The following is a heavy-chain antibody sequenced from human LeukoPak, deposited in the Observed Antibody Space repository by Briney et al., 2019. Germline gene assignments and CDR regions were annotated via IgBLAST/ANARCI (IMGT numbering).Heavy chain of an antibody. CDR1: GGSISSYY. Sequence: SQTLSLTCTVSGGSISSYYWSWIRQPPGKGLEWIGYIYYSGSTNCNPSLKSRVTISVDTSKNQFSLKLSSVTAADTAVYYCARLAMVRYYYYGMDVWGQGTTVTVSS. V-gene: IGHV4-59*08. CDR2: IYYSGST. J-gene: IGHJ6*02. CDR3: ARLAMVRYYYYGMDV. D-gene: IGHD3-10*01.